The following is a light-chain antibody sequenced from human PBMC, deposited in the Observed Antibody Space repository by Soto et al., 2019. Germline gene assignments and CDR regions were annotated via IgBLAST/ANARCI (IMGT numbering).Light chain of an antibody. J-gene: IGKJ4*01. CDR3: QQRRNWPLT. V-gene: IGKV3-11*01. CDR1: QNIDTY. Sequence: EVVLTQSPATLSSSPGESVTLSCRASQNIDTYLAWYQQRPGQAPRLLIYDASYRAVGIPSRFSGSGSGTDFTLTISSLEPADFAIYYCQQRRNWPLTFGGGTKVEI. CDR2: DAS.